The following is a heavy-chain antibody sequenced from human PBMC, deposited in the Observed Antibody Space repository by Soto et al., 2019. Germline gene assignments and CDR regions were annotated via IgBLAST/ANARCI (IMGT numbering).Heavy chain of an antibody. CDR2: IYYSGST. J-gene: IGHJ6*02. Sequence: PSETLSLTCTVSDGSISSYYWSWIRQPPGKGLEWIGYIYYSGSTNYNPSLKSRVTISVDTSKNQFSLKLSSVTAADTAVYYCARDRVVVTASDYYYYGMDVWGQGTTVTAP. CDR3: ARDRVVVTASDYYYYGMDV. V-gene: IGHV4-59*01. D-gene: IGHD2-21*02. CDR1: DGSISSYY.